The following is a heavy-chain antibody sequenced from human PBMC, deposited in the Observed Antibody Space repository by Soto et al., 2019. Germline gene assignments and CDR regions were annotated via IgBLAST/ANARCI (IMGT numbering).Heavy chain of an antibody. CDR1: GFTFDYYW. V-gene: IGHV3-74*01. J-gene: IGHJ3*01. CDR3: ARGDLGGFDL. CDR2: VHSDGTTT. Sequence: EVQLVESGGGLVQPGESLRLSCAASGFTFDYYWMHWVRQAPGKGLVWVSRVHSDGTTTTYADSVKGRFTIPRDNARNTVSQQMRSLRAEDMAIYYCARGDLGGFDLWGHGTVVTVS. D-gene: IGHD3-16*01.